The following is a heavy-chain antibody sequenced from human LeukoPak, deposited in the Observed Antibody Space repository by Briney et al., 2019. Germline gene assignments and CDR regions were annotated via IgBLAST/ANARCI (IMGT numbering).Heavy chain of an antibody. CDR2: IYYSGST. V-gene: IGHV4-59*08. CDR1: GGSISSYY. J-gene: IGHJ5*02. Sequence: SETLSLTCTVSGGSISSYYWSWIRQPPGKGLEWIGYIYYSGSTNYNPSLKSRVTISVDTSKNQFSLKLSSVTAADTAVYYCARLTNRFEPWGQGTLVTVSS. CDR3: ARLTNRFEP.